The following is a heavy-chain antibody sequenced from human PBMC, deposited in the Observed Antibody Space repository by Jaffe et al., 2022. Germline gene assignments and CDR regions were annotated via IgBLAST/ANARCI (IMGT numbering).Heavy chain of an antibody. J-gene: IGHJ5*02. V-gene: IGHV1-69*05. D-gene: IGHD2-21*02. CDR2: IIPIFGTA. Sequence: QVQLVQSGAEVKKPGSSVKVSCKASGGTFSSYAISWVRQAPGQGLEWMGGIIPIFGTANYAQKFQGRVTITTDESTSTAYMELSSLRSEDTAVYYCARDRDPTSYCGGDCPYNWFDPWGQGTLVTVSS. CDR3: ARDRDPTSYCGGDCPYNWFDP. CDR1: GGTFSSYA.